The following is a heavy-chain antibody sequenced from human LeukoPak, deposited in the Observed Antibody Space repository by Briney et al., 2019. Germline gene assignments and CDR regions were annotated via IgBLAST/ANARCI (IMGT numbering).Heavy chain of an antibody. V-gene: IGHV4-4*09. Sequence: SETLSLTCTVSGGSISSYYWSWIRQPPGKGLEWIGYIYTSGSTNYNPPLKSRVTISVDTSKNQFSLKLSSVTAADTAVYYCARRSGAGFDPWGQGTLVTVSS. CDR1: GGSISSYY. CDR3: ARRSGAGFDP. J-gene: IGHJ5*02. D-gene: IGHD3-3*01. CDR2: IYTSGST.